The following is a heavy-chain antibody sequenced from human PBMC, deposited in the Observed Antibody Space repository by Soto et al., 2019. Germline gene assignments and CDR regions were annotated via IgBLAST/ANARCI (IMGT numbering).Heavy chain of an antibody. CDR1: GGSITNYY. CDR2: IQYNGYS. CDR3: ARHGFGSLHGLVDV. V-gene: IGHV4-59*08. D-gene: IGHD3-10*01. J-gene: IGHJ6*02. Sequence: QVQLQESGPGLVKPSETLSLTCTVSGGSITNYYCSWFRQPPGKGLELIGYIQYNGYSAYNLSLKRRLTMPMDTSKTPFSLMMGSVTATDTAVYYCARHGFGSLHGLVDVWGQGTTVIVSS.